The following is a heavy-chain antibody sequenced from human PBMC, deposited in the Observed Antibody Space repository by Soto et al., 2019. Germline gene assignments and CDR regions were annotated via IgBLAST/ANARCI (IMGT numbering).Heavy chain of an antibody. V-gene: IGHV1-69*01. Sequence: QVLLVQSGAEMKKPGSSVSVSCRASGDSFTNYAFTWVRQAPGQGPEWLGGIILALGTPHYSQRFQGRLTITAAESSSTVYMELGSLRLGDTAVYSCVRYCTNTMCRGGYYLDLWGQGTLLTVSS. D-gene: IGHD2-8*01. CDR3: VRYCTNTMCRGGYYLDL. CDR2: IILALGTP. J-gene: IGHJ5*02. CDR1: GDSFTNYA.